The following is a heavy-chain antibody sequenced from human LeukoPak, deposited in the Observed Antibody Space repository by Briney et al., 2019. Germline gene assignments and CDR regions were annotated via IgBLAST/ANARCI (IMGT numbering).Heavy chain of an antibody. CDR3: ARDFRYYGSVQYGMDV. CDR2: ISAYNGNT. CDR1: GYTLTSYG. D-gene: IGHD3-10*01. Sequence: GASVKVSCKASGYTLTSYGFSWVRQAPGQGLEGMGWISAYNGNTKYAQTLQGRVTMTTDTSTSTAYMELRSLRSDDTAVYYCARDFRYYGSVQYGMDVWGQGTTVTVSS. J-gene: IGHJ6*02. V-gene: IGHV1-18*01.